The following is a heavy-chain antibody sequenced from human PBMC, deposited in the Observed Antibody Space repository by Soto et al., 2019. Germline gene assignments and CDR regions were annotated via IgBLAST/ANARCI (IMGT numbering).Heavy chain of an antibody. CDR3: ARDWGGNTHFFDY. J-gene: IGHJ4*02. Sequence: QVQLVQSGAEVKKPGSSVKVSCKASGGTFSSDAISWVRQAPGQGLEWMGGIIPILGTAKYAEKFQGRVTITADESTSTAYMGLSSLTSEDTAVYFCARDWGGNTHFFDYWGQGTLVTVSS. CDR1: GGTFSSDA. V-gene: IGHV1-69*11. CDR2: IIPILGTA. D-gene: IGHD3-10*01.